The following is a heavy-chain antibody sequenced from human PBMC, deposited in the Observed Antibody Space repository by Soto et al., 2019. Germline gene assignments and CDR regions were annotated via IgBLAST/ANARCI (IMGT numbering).Heavy chain of an antibody. Sequence: ASVEVSCKXSGYTFTSYGISWVRQAPGQGLEWMGWISAYNGNTNYAQKLQGRVTMTTDTSTSTAYMELRSLRSDDTAVYYCARGTSSSSRTWFSDYYYYYGMDVWGQGTTVTVSS. CDR1: GYTFTSYG. CDR3: ARGTSSSSRTWFSDYYYYYGMDV. V-gene: IGHV1-18*04. J-gene: IGHJ6*02. CDR2: ISAYNGNT. D-gene: IGHD6-6*01.